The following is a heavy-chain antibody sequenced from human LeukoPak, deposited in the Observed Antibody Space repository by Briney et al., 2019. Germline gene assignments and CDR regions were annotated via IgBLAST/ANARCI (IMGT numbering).Heavy chain of an antibody. Sequence: SETLSLTCTVSGGSISSYYWSWIRQPPGQGLEWIGYIYTSGSTDYNPSLKSRVAISVDTSKNQFSLKLSSVTAADTAVYYCARRGYDSSGYYYDYWGQGTLVTVSS. D-gene: IGHD3-22*01. J-gene: IGHJ4*02. CDR1: GGSISSYY. CDR2: IYTSGST. CDR3: ARRGYDSSGYYYDY. V-gene: IGHV4-4*09.